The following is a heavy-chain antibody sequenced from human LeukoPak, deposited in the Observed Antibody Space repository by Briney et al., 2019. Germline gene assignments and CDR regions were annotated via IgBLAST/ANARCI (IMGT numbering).Heavy chain of an antibody. CDR3: ARVAVAGTTKFDY. D-gene: IGHD6-19*01. Sequence: SETLSLTCTVSGGSISSNYWSWIWQPPGKGLEWIGYIYYTGSTSYNPSLKSRVTISVETSKNQFSLNLSSVTAADTAVYYCARVAVAGTTKFDYWGQGTLVTVSS. CDR1: GGSISSNY. J-gene: IGHJ4*02. V-gene: IGHV4-59*01. CDR2: IYYTGST.